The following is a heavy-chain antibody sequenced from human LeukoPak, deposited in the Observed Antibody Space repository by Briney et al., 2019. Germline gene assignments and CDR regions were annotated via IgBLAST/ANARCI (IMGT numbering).Heavy chain of an antibody. CDR1: GFTFTTNA. Sequence: GGSLRLSCAASGFTFTTNAMSWVRQAPGKGLEWVSAISGRTGATYYADSEKGRFTISRDNSKSTLYLQMNSLRADDTAVYFCARDHRIGGSWGQGTLVTVSS. V-gene: IGHV3-23*01. D-gene: IGHD3-16*01. CDR3: ARDHRIGGS. J-gene: IGHJ4*02. CDR2: ISGRTGAT.